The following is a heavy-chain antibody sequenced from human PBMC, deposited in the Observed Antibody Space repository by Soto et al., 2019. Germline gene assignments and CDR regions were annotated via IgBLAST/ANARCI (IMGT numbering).Heavy chain of an antibody. J-gene: IGHJ6*02. Sequence: QVQLVESGGGVVQPGRSLRLSCAASGFTFSSYAMHWVRQAPGKGLEWVAGISYDGSNKYYADSVKGRFTISRDNSKNTLYLQMNSLRAEDTAEYYCARDQWEQLRREGTYYYYGMDVWGQGTTVTVSS. CDR3: ARDQWEQLRREGTYYYYGMDV. V-gene: IGHV3-30-3*01. CDR2: ISYDGSNK. CDR1: GFTFSSYA. D-gene: IGHD1-26*01.